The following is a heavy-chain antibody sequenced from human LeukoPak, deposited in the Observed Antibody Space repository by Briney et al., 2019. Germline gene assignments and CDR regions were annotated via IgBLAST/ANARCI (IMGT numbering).Heavy chain of an antibody. CDR2: ISGSGGST. CDR3: AKETGGVVVPAAIFY. D-gene: IGHD2-2*02. CDR1: GGSFSGYY. Sequence: ETLSLTCAVYGGSFSGYYWSWVRQAPGKGLEWVSAISGSGGSTYYADSVKGRFTISRDNSKNTLYLQMNSLRAEDTAVYYCAKETGGVVVPAAIFYWGQGTLVTVSS. J-gene: IGHJ4*02. V-gene: IGHV3-23*01.